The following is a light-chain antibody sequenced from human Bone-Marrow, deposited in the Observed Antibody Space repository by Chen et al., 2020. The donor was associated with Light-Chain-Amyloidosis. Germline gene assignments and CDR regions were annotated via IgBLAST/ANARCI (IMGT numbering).Light chain of an antibody. CDR1: QTISSNY. V-gene: IGKV3-20*01. J-gene: IGKJ4*01. CDR2: GSS. CDR3: QQYGTSPLT. Sequence: EIVLTQSPGTLSLSPGEGANLSCRASQTISSNYLTWYQQKFGQAPRLLIYGSSSRATGIPDRFTGSGSGTDFTLTIHRLEPEDFAMYYCQQYGTSPLTFGGRTKVEIK.